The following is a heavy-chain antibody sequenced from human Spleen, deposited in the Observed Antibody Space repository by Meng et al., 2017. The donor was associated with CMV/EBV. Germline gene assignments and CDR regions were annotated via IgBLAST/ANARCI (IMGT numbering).Heavy chain of an antibody. CDR3: VRSAGDV. V-gene: IGHV3-7*01. CDR1: GFTFSNYW. J-gene: IGHJ6*02. Sequence: GGSLRLSCAASGFTFSNYWMTWVRQAPGKGLEWVANIKRDGSEKYYVDSVKGRLTISRDNAKNSLYLQMNSLRAEDTAVYYCVRSAGDVWGHGTTVTVSS. CDR2: IKRDGSEK.